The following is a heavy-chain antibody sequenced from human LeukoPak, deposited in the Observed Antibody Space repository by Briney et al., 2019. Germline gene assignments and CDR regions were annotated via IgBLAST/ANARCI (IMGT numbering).Heavy chain of an antibody. CDR3: ARDAPIPFDSDKYFQN. CDR2: TSSGGST. D-gene: IGHD3-22*01. CDR1: GFTVSSNY. V-gene: IGHV3-53*01. Sequence: GGSLRLSCAASGFTVSSNYMSWVRPAPGKGLEWVSVTSSGGSTYYADSVKGRFTISRDNSKTTLYLQMNSLRAEDTAVYYCARDAPIPFDSDKYFQNWGQGTLVTVSS. J-gene: IGHJ1*01.